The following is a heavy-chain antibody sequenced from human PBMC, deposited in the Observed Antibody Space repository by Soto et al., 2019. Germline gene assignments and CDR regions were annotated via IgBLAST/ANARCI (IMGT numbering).Heavy chain of an antibody. J-gene: IGHJ4*02. V-gene: IGHV3-21*01. Sequence: EVQLVESGGGLVKPGGSLRLSCAASGFTFSSYSMNWVRQAPGKGLEWVSSISSSSSYIYYADSVKGRFTISRDNAKNRLYLQMNSLRAEDTAVYYCARHSTDRYYFDYWGQGTMVTVSS. CDR2: ISSSSSYI. D-gene: IGHD3-16*02. CDR1: GFTFSSYS. CDR3: ARHSTDRYYFDY.